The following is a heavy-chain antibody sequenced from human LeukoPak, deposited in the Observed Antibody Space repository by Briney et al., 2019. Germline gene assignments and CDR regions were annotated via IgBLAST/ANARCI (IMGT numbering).Heavy chain of an antibody. CDR2: ISGSGGST. CDR3: AKPTPPCSSTSCYLTSFDY. D-gene: IGHD2-2*01. V-gene: IGHV3-23*01. J-gene: IGHJ4*02. CDR1: GFTFSSYA. Sequence: PGGSLRLSCAASGFTFSSYAMSWVRQAPGKGLEWVSAISGSGGSTYYADSVKGQFTISRDNSKNTLYLQMNSLRAEDTAVYYCAKPTPPCSSTSCYLTSFDYWGQGTLVTVSS.